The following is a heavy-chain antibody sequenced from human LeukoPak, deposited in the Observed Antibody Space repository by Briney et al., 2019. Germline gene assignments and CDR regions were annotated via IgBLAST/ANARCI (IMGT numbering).Heavy chain of an antibody. CDR1: GGSISSYY. CDR2: IYYSGST. V-gene: IGHV4-59*01. CDR3: ARGSGFDWLSQFDY. Sequence: PSETLSLTCTVSGGSISSYYWSWIRQPPGKGLEWIGYIYYSGSTNYNPSLKSRVTISVDTSKNQFSLKLSSVTAADTAVYYCARGSGFDWLSQFDYWGQGTLVTVSS. D-gene: IGHD3-9*01. J-gene: IGHJ4*02.